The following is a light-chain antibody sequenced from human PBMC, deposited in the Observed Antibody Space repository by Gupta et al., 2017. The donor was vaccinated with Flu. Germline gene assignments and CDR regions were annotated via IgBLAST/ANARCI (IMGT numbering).Light chain of an antibody. J-gene: IGKJ1*01. CDR3: QQYNSYRT. CDR2: KTS. V-gene: IGKV1-5*03. CDR1: QSISSW. Sequence: SPSPLSASVGDRVTITCRASQSISSWLAWYQQKPGKAPKVLIYKTSTLESGVPSRFSGSGSGTEFTLTISSLQPDDFATYYCQQYNSYRTFGQGTKVEIK.